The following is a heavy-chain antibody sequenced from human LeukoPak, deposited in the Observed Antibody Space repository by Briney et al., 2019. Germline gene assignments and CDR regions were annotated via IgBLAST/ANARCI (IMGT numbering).Heavy chain of an antibody. V-gene: IGHV3-64*01. Sequence: GGSLRLSCAASGFTFSSYAMHWVRQAPGKGLEYVSAISSNGGSTYYANFVKGRFTISRDNSKNTLYLQMGSLRAEDMAVYYCARARGSYYVGDYWGQGTLVIVSS. CDR3: ARARGSYYVGDY. D-gene: IGHD1-26*01. J-gene: IGHJ4*02. CDR2: ISSNGGST. CDR1: GFTFSSYA.